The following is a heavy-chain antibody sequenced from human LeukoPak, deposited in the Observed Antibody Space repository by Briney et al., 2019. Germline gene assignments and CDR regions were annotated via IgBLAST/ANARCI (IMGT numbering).Heavy chain of an antibody. J-gene: IGHJ4*02. CDR2: ISAYNGNT. D-gene: IGHD2-2*01. CDR1: GYTFTNYG. Sequence: ASVKVSCKASGYTFTNYGISWVRQAPGQGLEWMGWISAYNGNTNYSQKFQGRLTMTTDTSTSTAYMELRSLRSDDTAVYYCARVVPAVPFDYWGQGTLVTVSS. V-gene: IGHV1-18*01. CDR3: ARVVPAVPFDY.